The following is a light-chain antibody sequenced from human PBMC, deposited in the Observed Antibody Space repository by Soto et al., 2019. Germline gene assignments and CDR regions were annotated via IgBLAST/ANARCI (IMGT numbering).Light chain of an antibody. V-gene: IGKV1-16*01. J-gene: IGKJ3*01. CDR1: QGMSNY. Sequence: DIQMTPSPSSLSASVGDRVTITCRASQGMSNYLAWFQQKPGKAPKSLIYEASSLQSGVPSRFSGSGSATDFTLTINSLQPEDFATYYCQQYNTYPVTFGPGTKVDI. CDR3: QQYNTYPVT. CDR2: EAS.